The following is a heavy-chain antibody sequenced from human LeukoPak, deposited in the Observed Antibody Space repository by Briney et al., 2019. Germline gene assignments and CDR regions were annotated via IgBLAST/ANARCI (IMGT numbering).Heavy chain of an antibody. V-gene: IGHV5-51*01. D-gene: IGHD1-26*01. CDR1: GYSFSSYW. CDR3: ARHPLGGGSTRGAFDI. J-gene: IGHJ3*02. CDR2: IYPGDSDT. Sequence: GESLKISCKGLGYSFSSYWSAWVRQMPGKGLEWMGIIYPGDSDTRYSPSFQGQVTISADKSISTAYLQWSSLKASDTAMYYCARHPLGGGSTRGAFDIWGQGTMVTVSS.